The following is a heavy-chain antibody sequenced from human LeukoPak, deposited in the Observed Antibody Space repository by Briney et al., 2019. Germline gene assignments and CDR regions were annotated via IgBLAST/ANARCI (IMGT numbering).Heavy chain of an antibody. CDR3: TSLAMIRGVIPFDY. D-gene: IGHD3-10*01. Sequence: PGGSLRLSCAASGFTFSSYAMSWVRQAPGKGLEWVSGITGSGGNTNYADSVKGRFTISRDNSKNTLYLQMNSLKTEDTAVYYCTSLAMIRGVIPFDYWGQGTLVTVSS. CDR2: ITGSGGNT. CDR1: GFTFSSYA. J-gene: IGHJ4*02. V-gene: IGHV3-23*01.